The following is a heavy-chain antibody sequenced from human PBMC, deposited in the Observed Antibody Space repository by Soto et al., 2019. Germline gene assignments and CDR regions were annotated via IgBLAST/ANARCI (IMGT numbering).Heavy chain of an antibody. J-gene: IGHJ4*02. V-gene: IGHV3-7*01. CDR2: INQDGSTR. CDR1: GFTFSDHW. D-gene: IGHD6-25*01. CDR3: ARLYGSVTTYDY. Sequence: EVQLVESGGGLVQPGGSLRLSCDASGFTFSDHWMSWVRQAPGKGLEWVASINQDGSTRHYVDAVRGRFNVSRDNTESSMYLRMNSLRVEDTALYFCARLYGSVTTYDYWGQGTLATVSS.